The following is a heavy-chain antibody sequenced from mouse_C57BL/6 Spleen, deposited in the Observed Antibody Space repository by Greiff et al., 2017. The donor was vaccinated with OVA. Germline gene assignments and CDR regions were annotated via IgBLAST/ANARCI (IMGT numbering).Heavy chain of an antibody. V-gene: IGHV1-81*01. Sequence: QVQLKESGAELARPGASVKLSCKASGYTFTSYGISWVKQRTGQGLEWIGEIYPRSGNTYYNEKFKGKATLTADKSSSTAYMELRSLTSEDSAVYVCARGYYGSSDDWYCDVWGTGTTVTVSS. CDR1: GYTFTSYG. CDR3: ARGYYGSSDDWYCDV. J-gene: IGHJ1*03. D-gene: IGHD1-1*01. CDR2: IYPRSGNT.